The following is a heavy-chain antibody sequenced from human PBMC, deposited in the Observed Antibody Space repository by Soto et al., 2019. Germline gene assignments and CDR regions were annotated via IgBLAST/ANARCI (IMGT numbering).Heavy chain of an antibody. CDR1: GGTFSSYA. J-gene: IGHJ3*02. Sequence: QVQLVQSGAEVKKPGSSVKDSCKASGGTFSSYAISWVRQAPGQGLEWMGGIIPIFGTANYAQKFQGRVTITADKSTSTAYMELSSLRSEDTAVYYCARVRCSGGSCYPNDAFDIWGQGTMVTVSS. CDR2: IIPIFGTA. V-gene: IGHV1-69*06. D-gene: IGHD2-15*01. CDR3: ARVRCSGGSCYPNDAFDI.